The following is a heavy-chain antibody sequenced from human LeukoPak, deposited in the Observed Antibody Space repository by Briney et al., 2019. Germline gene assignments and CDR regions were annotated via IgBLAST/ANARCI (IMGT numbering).Heavy chain of an antibody. V-gene: IGHV1-2*02. Sequence: GASVKVSCKASGYTFTGYYMHWVRQAPGQGLEWMGWINPNSGGTNYAQKFQGRVTMTRDTSISTAYMELSRLRSDDTAVYYCAREGLRLGELSSHFDYWGQGTLVTVSS. J-gene: IGHJ4*02. D-gene: IGHD3-16*02. CDR3: AREGLRLGELSSHFDY. CDR2: INPNSGGT. CDR1: GYTFTGYY.